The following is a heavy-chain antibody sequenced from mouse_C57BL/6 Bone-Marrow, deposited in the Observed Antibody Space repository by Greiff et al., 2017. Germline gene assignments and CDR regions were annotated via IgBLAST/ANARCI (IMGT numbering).Heavy chain of an antibody. CDR2: ITPNSSRH. CDR3: GSNYYFDY. J-gene: IGHJ2*01. D-gene: IGHD2-5*01. CDR1: GYTFTSYW. V-gene: IGHV1-64*01. Sequence: QVQLQQPGAELVKPGASVKLSCKASGYTFTSYWMHWVKQRPGQGLEWIGMITPNSSRHNYNEKFKSKATLTVDKSSITAYMQLSSLTSEDSAVYYCGSNYYFDYWGQGTTLTVSS.